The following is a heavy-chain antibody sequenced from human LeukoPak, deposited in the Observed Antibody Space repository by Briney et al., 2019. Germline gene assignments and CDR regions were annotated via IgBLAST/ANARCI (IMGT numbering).Heavy chain of an antibody. V-gene: IGHV1-3*01. CDR3: AKGGYYGSGSYYNVGYYGMDV. D-gene: IGHD3-10*01. J-gene: IGHJ6*04. CDR2: INAGNGNT. Sequence: ASVKVSCKASGYTFTSYAMHWVRQAPGQRLEWMGWINAGNGNTKYSQKFQGRVTITRDTSAGTAYMELSSLRSEGTAVYYCAKGGYYGSGSYYNVGYYGMDVWGKGTTVTVSS. CDR1: GYTFTSYA.